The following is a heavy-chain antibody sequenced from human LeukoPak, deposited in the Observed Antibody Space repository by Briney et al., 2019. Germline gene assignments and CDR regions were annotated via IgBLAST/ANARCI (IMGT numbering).Heavy chain of an antibody. V-gene: IGHV3-30*03. Sequence: AGGSLRLSCAASGFTFSSYGMHWVRQAPGKGLEWVAVISYDGSNKYYADSVKGRFTISRDNSKNTLFLQMSSLRSEDTALYSCARGYDILTDNHRGIWGQGTMVTVSS. J-gene: IGHJ3*02. D-gene: IGHD3-9*01. CDR2: ISYDGSNK. CDR3: ARGYDILTDNHRGI. CDR1: GFTFSSYG.